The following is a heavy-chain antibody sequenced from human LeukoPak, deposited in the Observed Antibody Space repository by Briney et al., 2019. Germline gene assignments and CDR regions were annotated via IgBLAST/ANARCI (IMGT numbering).Heavy chain of an antibody. V-gene: IGHV3-23*01. Sequence: QSGGSLRLSCAASGFTFSSYAMSWVRQAPGKGLQWVSTISGSGGSTYYADSVKGRFTISRDNSKNTLYLQMKSLRAEDTAVYYCAKGGYCSSTSYLGSDGWFDPWGQGTLVTVSS. CDR1: GFTFSSYA. J-gene: IGHJ5*02. D-gene: IGHD2-2*03. CDR3: AKGGYCSSTSYLGSDGWFDP. CDR2: ISGSGGST.